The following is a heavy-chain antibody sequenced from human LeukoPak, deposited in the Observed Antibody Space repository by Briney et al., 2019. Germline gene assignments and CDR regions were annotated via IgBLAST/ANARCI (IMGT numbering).Heavy chain of an antibody. J-gene: IGHJ4*02. D-gene: IGHD5-18*01. CDR2: IRYDGSNK. CDR1: GLTFSRYG. CDR3: AKDLSPFADTAMVTNPSPLDY. Sequence: PGGSLRLSCAASGLTFSRYGMHWVRQAPGKGLEWAAFIRYDGSNKYYADSVKGRFTISRDNSKNTLYLQMNSLRAEDTAVYYCAKDLSPFADTAMVTNPSPLDYWGQGTLVTVSS. V-gene: IGHV3-30*02.